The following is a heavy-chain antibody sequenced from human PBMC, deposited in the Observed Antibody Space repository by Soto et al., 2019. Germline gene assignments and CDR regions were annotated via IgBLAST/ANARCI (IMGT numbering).Heavy chain of an antibody. Sequence: ASAKVSCNASGYTFTSYAMHWVRQAPGQRLEWMGWINAGNGNTKYSQKFQGRVTMTRDTSASTAYMELSSVRSEDTAVYYCARSIVVVTALDYWGQGTLVTVSS. J-gene: IGHJ4*02. CDR1: GYTFTSYA. V-gene: IGHV1-3*01. CDR2: INAGNGNT. CDR3: ARSIVVVTALDY. D-gene: IGHD2-21*02.